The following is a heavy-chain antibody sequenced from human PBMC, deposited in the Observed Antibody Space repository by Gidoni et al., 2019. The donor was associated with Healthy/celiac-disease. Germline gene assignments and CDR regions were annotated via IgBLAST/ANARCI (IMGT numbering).Heavy chain of an antibody. Sequence: DGETIYAQKFQGRVTMTEDTSTDTAYMELSSLRSEDTAVYYCATDPVGYAMEGRYFQHWGQGTLVTVSS. CDR3: ATDPVGYAMEGRYFQH. J-gene: IGHJ1*01. D-gene: IGHD2-8*02. V-gene: IGHV1-24*01. CDR2: DGET.